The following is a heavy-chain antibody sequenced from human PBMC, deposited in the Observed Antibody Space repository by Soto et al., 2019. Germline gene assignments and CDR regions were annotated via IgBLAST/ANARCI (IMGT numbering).Heavy chain of an antibody. CDR2: ISGSGATT. CDR1: GFTFNTYA. D-gene: IGHD3-10*01. CDR3: AKGRGGAYYYYGLDV. V-gene: IGHV3-23*01. Sequence: EVQLLESGGGLVQLGESLTLSCAASGFTFNTYAMTWARRAPGKGLEWVSAISGSGATTYVADSVKGRFTISRDNSKDTLYLQMNSLRAEDTAIYYCAKGRGGAYYYYGLDVWGQGTTVTVSS. J-gene: IGHJ6*02.